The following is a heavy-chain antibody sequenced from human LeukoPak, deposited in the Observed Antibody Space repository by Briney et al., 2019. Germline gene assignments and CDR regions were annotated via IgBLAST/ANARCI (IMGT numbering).Heavy chain of an antibody. CDR2: INPSGGST. D-gene: IGHD1-26*01. Sequence: ASVKVSCKASGGTFSSYAISWVRQAPRQGLEWMGIINPSGGSTSYAQKFQGRVTMTRDTSTSTVYMELSSLRSEDTAVYYCVVVGATTAAFDIWGQGTMVTVSS. V-gene: IGHV1-46*01. CDR3: VVVGATTAAFDI. CDR1: GGTFSSYA. J-gene: IGHJ3*02.